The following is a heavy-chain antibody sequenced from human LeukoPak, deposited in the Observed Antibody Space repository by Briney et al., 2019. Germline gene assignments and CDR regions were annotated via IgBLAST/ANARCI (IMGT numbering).Heavy chain of an antibody. CDR2: IYHSGST. J-gene: IGHJ4*02. V-gene: IGHV4-39*07. CDR3: ARVWGKVVAASPPFDY. CDR1: GGSISSSSYY. Sequence: SETLSLTCTVSGGSISSSSYYWGWIRPPPGKGLEWIGSIYHSGSTYYSPSLKSRVTISVDTTKSQFSLKMSSVTAADTAVYYCARVWGKVVAASPPFDYWGRGTLVTVSS. D-gene: IGHD2-15*01.